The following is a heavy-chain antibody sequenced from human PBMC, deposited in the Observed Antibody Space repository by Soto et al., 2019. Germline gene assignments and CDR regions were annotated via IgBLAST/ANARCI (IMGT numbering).Heavy chain of an antibody. CDR1: GYTFSGYY. D-gene: IGHD1-7*01. Sequence: QVQLVQSGAEVKESGASVKVSCKASGYTFSGYYIHWVRQAPGQGLEWVGEISPKSGGTRYAQKFQGRVTMTKDTSISTVYMELTNLSPDDTAVYYCGRGRSGELVVFYWGQGTLVTVHS. J-gene: IGHJ4*02. V-gene: IGHV1-2*02. CDR3: GRGRSGELVVFY. CDR2: ISPKSGGT.